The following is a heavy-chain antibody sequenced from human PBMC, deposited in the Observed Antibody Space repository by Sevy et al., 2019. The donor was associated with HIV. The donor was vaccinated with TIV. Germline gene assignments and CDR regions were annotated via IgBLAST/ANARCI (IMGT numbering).Heavy chain of an antibody. D-gene: IGHD3-22*01. V-gene: IGHV1-18*01. Sequence: ASVKVSCKTSGYTFVTYGISWVRQVPGQGPQWMGWISGNDGSTREAQIFQDRVTMTTDRTTSTAYMEVRRLRSDDTAVDYCVRDANYDSESSGYPFDDWGQGTLVTVSS. CDR2: ISGNDGST. CDR1: GYTFVTYG. CDR3: VRDANYDSESSGYPFDD. J-gene: IGHJ4*02.